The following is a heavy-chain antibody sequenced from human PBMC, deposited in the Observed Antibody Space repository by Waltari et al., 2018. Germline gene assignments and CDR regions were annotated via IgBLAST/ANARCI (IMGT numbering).Heavy chain of an antibody. CDR2: IYHSGST. D-gene: IGHD3-10*01. CDR1: GYSISSGYS. Sequence: QVQLQESGPGLVKPSETLSLTCAVSGYSISSGYSWGWIRQPPGKGLEWIGSIYHSGSTYYNPSLKSRVTISVDTSKNQFSLKLSSVTAADTAVYYCARVAVGPYGSGGYYYYYGMDVWGQGTTVTVSS. V-gene: IGHV4-38-2*01. CDR3: ARVAVGPYGSGGYYYYYGMDV. J-gene: IGHJ6*02.